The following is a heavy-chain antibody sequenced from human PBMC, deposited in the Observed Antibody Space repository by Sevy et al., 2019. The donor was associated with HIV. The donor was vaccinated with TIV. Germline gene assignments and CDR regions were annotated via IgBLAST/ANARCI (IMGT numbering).Heavy chain of an antibody. Sequence: GGSLRLSCAASGFTFSSYDIHWVRQATGKGLEWVSAIRTAGDTYYPDSVKGRSTISRENAKNSLYLQMNSLRAGDTAVYYCAREVPGSLYGMDVWGQGTTVTVSS. J-gene: IGHJ6*02. CDR1: GFTFSSYD. V-gene: IGHV3-13*01. CDR2: IRTAGDT. CDR3: AREVPGSLYGMDV. D-gene: IGHD3-10*01.